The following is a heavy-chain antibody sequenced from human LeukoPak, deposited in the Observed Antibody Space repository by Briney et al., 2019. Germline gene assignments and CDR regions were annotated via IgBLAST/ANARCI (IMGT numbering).Heavy chain of an antibody. CDR3: ARVTQGTTPTL. Sequence: PGGSLRLSCAASGFTFSSYAMHWVRQAPGKGLEWVAVISYDGSNKYYADSMKGRFTISRDNSENTMFLQMNSLRLEDTAIYYCARVTQGTTPTLWGQGTLVTVSS. V-gene: IGHV3-30*04. CDR1: GFTFSSYA. CDR2: ISYDGSNK. D-gene: IGHD2/OR15-2a*01. J-gene: IGHJ4*02.